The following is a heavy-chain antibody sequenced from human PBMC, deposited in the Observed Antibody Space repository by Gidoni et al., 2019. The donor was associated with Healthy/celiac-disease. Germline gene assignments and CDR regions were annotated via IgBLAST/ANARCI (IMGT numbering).Heavy chain of an antibody. D-gene: IGHD3-3*01. J-gene: IGHJ6*04. CDR2: IWYEGSNK. Sequence: PGKGLEWVAVIWYEGSNKYYADSVKGRFTISRDNSKNTLYLQMNSLRAEDTAVYYCARDGNYDFWSGLATYGMDVWGKGTTVTVSS. CDR3: ARDGNYDFWSGLATYGMDV. V-gene: IGHV3-33*01.